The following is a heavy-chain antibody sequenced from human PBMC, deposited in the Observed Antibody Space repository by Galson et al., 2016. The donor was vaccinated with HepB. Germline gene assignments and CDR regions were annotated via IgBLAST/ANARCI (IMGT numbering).Heavy chain of an antibody. CDR1: GFTFSNYA. CDR3: AKVRLLIDY. J-gene: IGHJ4*02. CDR2: ISGSGNST. V-gene: IGHV3-23*01. Sequence: SLRLSCAASGFTFSNYAMSWVRQAPGKGLEWVSGISGSGNSTYYADSVKGRFTISRDNSNNTLCLQMNSLRAEDTAIYYCAKVRLLIDYWGQGTLVTVSS.